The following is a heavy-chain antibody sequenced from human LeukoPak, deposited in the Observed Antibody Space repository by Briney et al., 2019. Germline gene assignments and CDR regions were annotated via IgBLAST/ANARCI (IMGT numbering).Heavy chain of an antibody. Sequence: GASVKVSCKASGYTFTSYAMHWVRQAPGQRLEWMGWINAGNGNTKYSQEFQGRVTITRDTSASTAYMELSSLRSEDMAVYYCAREHFDSYGTYYYYYMDVWGKGTTVTVSS. V-gene: IGHV1-3*03. CDR2: INAGNGNT. CDR3: AREHFDSYGTYYYYYMDV. CDR1: GYTFTSYA. D-gene: IGHD5-18*01. J-gene: IGHJ6*03.